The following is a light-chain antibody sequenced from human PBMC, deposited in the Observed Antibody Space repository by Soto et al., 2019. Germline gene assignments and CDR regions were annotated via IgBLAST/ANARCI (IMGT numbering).Light chain of an antibody. J-gene: IGLJ1*01. CDR1: SSDVGGYNY. CDR2: DVS. V-gene: IGLV2-11*01. CDR3: SSYTSSNTFYV. Sequence: QLVLTQPRSVSGSPGQSVTISCTGTSSDVGGYNYVSWYQQHPGKAPKLMIYDVSKRPSGVPDRFSGSKSGNTASLTISGLQAEDEADYYCSSYTSSNTFYVFGTGTKLTVL.